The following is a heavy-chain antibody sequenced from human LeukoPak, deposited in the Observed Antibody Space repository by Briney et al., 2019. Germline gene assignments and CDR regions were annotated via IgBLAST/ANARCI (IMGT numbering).Heavy chain of an antibody. V-gene: IGHV3-48*01. D-gene: IGHD6-19*01. J-gene: IGHJ4*02. Sequence: GGSLRLSCSASVFTFSSYAMGWGRQAPGRGLGWVSYIRGSGVTMYYADSVKGRFTISRDEAKNSLYLQMKRLRAEDTAVYYCAREDIRLDYFDYWGQGTLVTVSS. CDR1: VFTFSSYA. CDR2: IRGSGVTM. CDR3: AREDIRLDYFDY.